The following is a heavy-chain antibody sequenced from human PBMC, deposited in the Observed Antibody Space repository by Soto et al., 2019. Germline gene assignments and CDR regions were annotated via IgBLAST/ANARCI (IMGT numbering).Heavy chain of an antibody. Sequence: PSQTLSLTCAISGDSVSSNSAAWNWIRESPSRGLEWLGRTYYRSKWYNDYAVSVKSRITINPDTSKNQFSLQLNSVTPEDTAVYYCARDHPTTYYYDSSGYRPLDYWGQGTLVTVSS. D-gene: IGHD3-22*01. CDR1: GDSVSSNSAA. CDR3: ARDHPTTYYYDSSGYRPLDY. V-gene: IGHV6-1*01. J-gene: IGHJ4*02. CDR2: TYYRSKWYN.